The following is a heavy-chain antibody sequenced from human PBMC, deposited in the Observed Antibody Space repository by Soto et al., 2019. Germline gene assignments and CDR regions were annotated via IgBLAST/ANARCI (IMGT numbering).Heavy chain of an antibody. V-gene: IGHV3-23*01. Sequence: EVQLLESGGGLAQPGGSLRLSCAASGLTFTNFAMSWVRQAPGKGLEWVSGIIGNGGGTYYADSVKGRFTISRDISRNTVYLQMKGLRAEDTAVYSWAGDYGELSFREVTPAFFECWGRGTLVAVSS. CDR1: GLTFTNFA. D-gene: IGHD1-7*01. J-gene: IGHJ4*02. CDR3: AGDYGELSFREVTPAFFEC. CDR2: IIGNGGGT.